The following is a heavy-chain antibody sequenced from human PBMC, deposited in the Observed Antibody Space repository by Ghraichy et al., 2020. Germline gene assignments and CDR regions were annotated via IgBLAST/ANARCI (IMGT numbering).Heavy chain of an antibody. Sequence: GESLNISCAAPGFSLTTAWMNWVRQAPGKGLEWVGRIKSITDGGTTDYAAPVKGRFTISRDESENTLYLQMNSLRTEDTAVYYCIQLGTFDYWGQGTLVTVSS. J-gene: IGHJ4*02. D-gene: IGHD1-1*01. V-gene: IGHV3-15*01. CDR1: GFSLTTAW. CDR2: IKSITDGGTT. CDR3: IQLGTFDY.